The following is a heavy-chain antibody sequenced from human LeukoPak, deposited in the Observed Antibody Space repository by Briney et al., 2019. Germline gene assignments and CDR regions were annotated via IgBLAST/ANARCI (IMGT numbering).Heavy chain of an antibody. CDR3: ARFGVDYDMDV. J-gene: IGHJ6*02. D-gene: IGHD3-16*01. V-gene: IGHV4-59*11. Sequence: SETLSLTCTVAGGSNNGHYWTWIRQPPGKGLEWIGQIHYSGRADYNPSLKRRVTISVDTSKNQISLNLNSVTAADTAVYYCARFGVDYDMDVWGQGTTVAVSS. CDR1: GGSNNGHY. CDR2: IHYSGRA.